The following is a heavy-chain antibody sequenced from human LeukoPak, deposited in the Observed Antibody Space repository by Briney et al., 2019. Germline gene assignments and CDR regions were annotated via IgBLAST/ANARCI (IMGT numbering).Heavy chain of an antibody. D-gene: IGHD3-22*01. CDR1: SGSIRSSGYH. V-gene: IGHV4-39*01. CDR3: ARYSDGSGWAAFDT. Sequence: SETLALMCSVASGSIRSSGYHWAWIRQPPGKGLEWVANIYYSRSTFHTFYSQSLRSRVSMSVDGDTSKIQYSRQLSSVPAADTAVYYCARYSDGSGWAAFDTWGQGTVATVSS. J-gene: IGHJ3*02. CDR2: IYYSRSTFHT.